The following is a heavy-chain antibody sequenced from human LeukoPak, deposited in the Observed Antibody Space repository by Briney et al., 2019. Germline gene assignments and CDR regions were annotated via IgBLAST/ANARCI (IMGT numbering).Heavy chain of an antibody. Sequence: GASVKVSCKASGYTFTSYGISWVRQAPGQGREWMGWISAYNGNTNYAQKLQGRVTMTTDTSTSTAYMELSRLGSDDTAVYYCARGSALVTTYRGGNWFDPWGQGTLVTVSS. D-gene: IGHD5-18*01. CDR2: ISAYNGNT. J-gene: IGHJ5*02. V-gene: IGHV1-18*01. CDR3: ARGSALVTTYRGGNWFDP. CDR1: GYTFTSYG.